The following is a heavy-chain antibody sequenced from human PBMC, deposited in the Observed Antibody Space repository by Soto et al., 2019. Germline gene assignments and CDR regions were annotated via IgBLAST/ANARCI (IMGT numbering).Heavy chain of an antibody. CDR3: ARGYVYLLLWFGESHDAFDI. D-gene: IGHD3-10*01. Sequence: ASVKVSCKASGYTFTSYYMHWVRQAPGQGLEWMGIINPSGGSTSYAQKFQGRVTMTRDTSTSTVYMELSSLRSEDTAVYYCARGYVYLLLWFGESHDAFDIWGQGTMVTVSS. CDR2: INPSGGST. CDR1: GYTFTSYY. V-gene: IGHV1-46*03. J-gene: IGHJ3*02.